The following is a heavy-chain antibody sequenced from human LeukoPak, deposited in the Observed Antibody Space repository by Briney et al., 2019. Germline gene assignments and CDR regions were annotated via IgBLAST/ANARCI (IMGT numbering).Heavy chain of an antibody. CDR2: NYQSGST. CDR3: ARDRIVVVPAAMDYYYYGMDV. J-gene: IGHJ6*04. V-gene: IGHV4-4*02. D-gene: IGHD2-2*01. Sequence: SEDLSLTCAVSGVSISSSNWWSWVRQPPGKGLEWIGENYQSGSTNYNPSLKSRVTRSVGKSKNQCSLKLSSVTAADTAVYYCARDRIVVVPAAMDYYYYGMDVWGKGTTVTVSS. CDR1: GVSISSSNW.